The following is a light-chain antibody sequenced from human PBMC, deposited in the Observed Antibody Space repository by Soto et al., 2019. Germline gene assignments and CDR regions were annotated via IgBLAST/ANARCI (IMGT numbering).Light chain of an antibody. CDR3: AAWDDSLSIVV. V-gene: IGLV1-44*01. CDR1: SSNIGSNT. J-gene: IGLJ2*01. Sequence: QSVLTQPPSASGTPGQRVTISCSGSSSNIGSNTVNWYQQLPGTAPKLLIYSNNQRPSGVPDRFSGSKSDTSGSLTISGLQSEDEADYYCAAWDDSLSIVVFGGGTKVTVL. CDR2: SNN.